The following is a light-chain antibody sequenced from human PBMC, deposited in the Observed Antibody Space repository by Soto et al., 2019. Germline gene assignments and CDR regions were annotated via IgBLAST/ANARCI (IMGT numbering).Light chain of an antibody. CDR1: QSVSSSF. J-gene: IGKJ1*01. V-gene: IGKV3-20*01. CDR2: GAS. Sequence: EIVLTQSPGTLSLSPGERATLSCRASQSVSSSFLAWYQQKPGQAPRLLIYGASTRATGIPDRFSGGGSGTDFTLTISRLEPEDFAVYDCQQYDSSPWTFGQGTKVEIK. CDR3: QQYDSSPWT.